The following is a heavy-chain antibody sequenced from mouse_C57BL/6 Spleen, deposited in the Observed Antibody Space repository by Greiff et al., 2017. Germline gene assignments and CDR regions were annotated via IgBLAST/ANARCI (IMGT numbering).Heavy chain of an antibody. CDR1: GYTFTSYW. Sequence: QVQLQQPGAELVKPGASVKLSCKASGYTFTSYWMQWVKQRPGQGLEWIGEIDPSDSYTNSKQKFKGKATLTVDTSSRTAYRQLSCLTSEYSAVYYCARGSSSLFDYWGQGTTLTVSS. D-gene: IGHD1-1*01. V-gene: IGHV1-50*01. J-gene: IGHJ2*01. CDR2: IDPSDSYT. CDR3: ARGSSSLFDY.